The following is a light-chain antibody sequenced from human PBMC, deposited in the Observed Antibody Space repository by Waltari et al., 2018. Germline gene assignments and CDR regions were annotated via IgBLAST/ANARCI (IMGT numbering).Light chain of an antibody. V-gene: IGLV1-47*01. CDR1: RSHIGNNY. Sequence: QSVLTQPPSASGTPGQRVTISCSGSRSHIGNNYVNWYQQLPGTAPKLLIYRSNQRPSGVPDRFSGSKSGTSASLAISGLRSEDEADYYCAAWDDRLSDFYVFGTGTKVTVL. J-gene: IGLJ1*01. CDR3: AAWDDRLSDFYV. CDR2: RSN.